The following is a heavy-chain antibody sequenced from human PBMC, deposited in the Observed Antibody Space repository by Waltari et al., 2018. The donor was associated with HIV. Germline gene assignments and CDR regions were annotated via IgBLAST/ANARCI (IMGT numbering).Heavy chain of an antibody. CDR2: IRSKANSYAT. D-gene: IGHD4-17*01. J-gene: IGHJ4*02. CDR3: TRLIDYGDYTRDY. V-gene: IGHV3-73*02. Sequence: EVQLVESGGGLVQPGGSLTLSCAASGFTFRGPAMPWVRQASGKGLEWVGRIRSKANSYATAYAASVKGRFTISRDDSKNTAYLQMNSLKTEDTAVYYCTRLIDYGDYTRDYWGQGTLVTVSS. CDR1: GFTFRGPA.